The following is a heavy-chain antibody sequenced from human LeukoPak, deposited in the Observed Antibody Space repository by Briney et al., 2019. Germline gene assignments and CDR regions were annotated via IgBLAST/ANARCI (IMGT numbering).Heavy chain of an antibody. D-gene: IGHD6-13*01. CDR1: GFTFSDYW. CDR3: ARDGTAAGLYFDL. J-gene: IGHJ4*01. V-gene: IGHV3-7*01. CDR2: INQNGGEK. Sequence: GGSLRLSCAVSGFTFSDYWMNWVRQAPGKGLEWVASINQNGGEKSYVDSVKGRFTISRDNPKNSLYLQMSSLRPEDTAVYYFARDGTAAGLYFDLWGQGTLVTVSS.